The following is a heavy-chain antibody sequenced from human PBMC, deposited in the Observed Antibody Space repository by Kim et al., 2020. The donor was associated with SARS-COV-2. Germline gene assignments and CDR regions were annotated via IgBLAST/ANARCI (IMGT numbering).Heavy chain of an antibody. D-gene: IGHD1-26*01. CDR3: AREATIVGATTFDY. Sequence: PSVKGRVTISVDTSKNRFSLELGSVTAADTAVSYCAREATIVGATTFDYWGQGTLVTVSS. V-gene: IGHV4-34*01. J-gene: IGHJ4*02.